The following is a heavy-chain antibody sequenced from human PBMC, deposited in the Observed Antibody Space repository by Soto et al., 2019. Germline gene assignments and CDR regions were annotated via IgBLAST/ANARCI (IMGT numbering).Heavy chain of an antibody. D-gene: IGHD1-26*01. CDR2: IRSKAYGGTT. CDR3: TRAWVRIYPPQDAFDI. J-gene: IGHJ3*02. Sequence: GGSLRLSCTASGFTFGDYAMRWFRQAPGKGLEWVGFIRSKAYGGTTEYAASVKGRFTISRDDSTSIAYLQMNSLKTEDTAVYYCTRAWVRIYPPQDAFDIWGQGTMVTVSS. V-gene: IGHV3-49*03. CDR1: GFTFGDYA.